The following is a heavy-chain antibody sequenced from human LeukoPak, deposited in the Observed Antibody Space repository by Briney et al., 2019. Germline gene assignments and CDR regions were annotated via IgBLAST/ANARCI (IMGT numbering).Heavy chain of an antibody. D-gene: IGHD3-3*01. Sequence: ASQTLSLTCTVSGGSISSGGYYWSWIRQHPGKGLEWIGYIYYSGSTYYNPSLKSRVTISVDTSKNQFSLKLSSVTAADTAVYYCARRHYDFWSGYLNWFDPWGQGTLVTVSS. CDR1: GGSISSGGYY. V-gene: IGHV4-31*03. CDR2: IYYSGST. J-gene: IGHJ5*02. CDR3: ARRHYDFWSGYLNWFDP.